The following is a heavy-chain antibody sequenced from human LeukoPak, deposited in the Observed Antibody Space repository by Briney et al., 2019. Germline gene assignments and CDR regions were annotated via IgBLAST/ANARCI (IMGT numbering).Heavy chain of an antibody. J-gene: IGHJ4*02. D-gene: IGHD3-3*01. Sequence: GESLKISCKGSGYSFTSYWTAWVRQMPGKGLQWMGIIYPADSDTRYSPSFQGQVTISADKSISTAYLQWSSLKASDTAMYYCARPNYDGFALDYWGQGTLVTVSS. CDR1: GYSFTSYW. V-gene: IGHV5-51*01. CDR2: IYPADSDT. CDR3: ARPNYDGFALDY.